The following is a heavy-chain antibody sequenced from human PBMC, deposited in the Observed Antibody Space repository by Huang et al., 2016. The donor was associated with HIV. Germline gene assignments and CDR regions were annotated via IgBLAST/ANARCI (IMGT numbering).Heavy chain of an antibody. CDR2: VDPEIGET. D-gene: IGHD3-9*01. CDR3: ATGFDVFFDF. CDR1: EYTLPELS. Sequence: QVQLVQSRAEVKKPGASVKVSCKVSEYTLPELSIHWVRQPPGKGLEWMGGVDPEIGETIYAQKFQGRVTMTEDTSTETAFMERSGLRPEDTAVYYCATGFDVFFDFWGQGTLVTVSS. V-gene: IGHV1-24*01. J-gene: IGHJ4*02.